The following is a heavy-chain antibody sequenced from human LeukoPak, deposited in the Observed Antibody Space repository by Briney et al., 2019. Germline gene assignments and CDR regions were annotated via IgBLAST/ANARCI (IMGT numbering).Heavy chain of an antibody. CDR3: ARKDDYDILTGYYLAYYYYGMDV. D-gene: IGHD3-9*01. CDR2: ISYDGSNK. Sequence: PGGSLRLSCAASGFTFSSYGMHWVRQAPGKGLEWVAVISYDGSNKYYVDSVKGRFTISRDNSKNTLYLQMNSLRAEDTAVYYCARKDDYDILTGYYLAYYYYGMDVWGQGTTVTVSS. CDR1: GFTFSSYG. J-gene: IGHJ6*02. V-gene: IGHV3-30*03.